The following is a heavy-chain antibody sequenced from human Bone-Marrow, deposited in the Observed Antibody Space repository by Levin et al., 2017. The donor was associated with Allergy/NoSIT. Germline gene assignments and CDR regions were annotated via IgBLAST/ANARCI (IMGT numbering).Heavy chain of an antibody. J-gene: IGHJ4*02. CDR1: GFTFSNFG. Sequence: LSLTCAASGFTFSNFGMTWVRQAPGKGLEWVSAYSSSGGITYYADSVKGRFTISRDNSENTLYLQMNSLGAEDTAVYYCAKNSGGDHGSRIDYWGQGTLVTVSS. CDR3: AKNSGGDHGSRIDY. D-gene: IGHD4-17*01. V-gene: IGHV3-23*01. CDR2: YSSSGGIT.